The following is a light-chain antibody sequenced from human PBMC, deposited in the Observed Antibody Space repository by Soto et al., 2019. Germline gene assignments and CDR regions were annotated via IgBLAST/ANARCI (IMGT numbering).Light chain of an antibody. Sequence: DIQMTQSPSSVSASVGDRVTITCRANQGISTWLAWYQQKPGKAPNLLIYAASTLQSGVPSRFRGSGSGTEFTLTISSLQPEDFASYYCQQVNIFPFTFGPGTKVDIK. V-gene: IGKV1-12*01. CDR3: QQVNIFPFT. CDR1: QGISTW. J-gene: IGKJ3*01. CDR2: AAS.